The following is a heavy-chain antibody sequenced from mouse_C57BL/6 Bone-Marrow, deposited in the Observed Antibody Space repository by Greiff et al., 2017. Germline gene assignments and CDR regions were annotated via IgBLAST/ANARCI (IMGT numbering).Heavy chain of an antibody. D-gene: IGHD2-5*01. V-gene: IGHV3-6*01. Sequence: VQLQQSGPGLVKPSQSLSLTCSVTGYSITSGYYWNWIRQFPGNKLEWMGYISYDGSNNYNPSLKNRISITRDTSKNQFFLKLNSVTTEDTATYYCARGAYYSNHEGYYYAMDYWGQGTSVTVSS. CDR3: ARGAYYSNHEGYYYAMDY. J-gene: IGHJ4*01. CDR2: ISYDGSN. CDR1: GYSITSGYY.